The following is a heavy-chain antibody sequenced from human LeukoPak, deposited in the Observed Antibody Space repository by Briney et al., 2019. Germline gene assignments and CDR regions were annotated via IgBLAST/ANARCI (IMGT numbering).Heavy chain of an antibody. CDR2: VNPSGGTT. CDR1: GYTFTRYY. V-gene: IGHV1-46*01. Sequence: ASVKVSCKASGYTFTRYYIHWVRQAPGQGLEWMGKVNPSGGTTTYAQKLQGRVTMTTDTSTSTAYMELRSLRSDDTAVYYCARGTYFDYWGQGTLVTVSS. CDR3: ARGTYFDY. J-gene: IGHJ4*02.